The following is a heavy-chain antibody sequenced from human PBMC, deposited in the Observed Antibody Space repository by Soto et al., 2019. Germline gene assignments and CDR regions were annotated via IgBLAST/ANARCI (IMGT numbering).Heavy chain of an antibody. V-gene: IGHV3-72*01. CDR1: GFTFSDHY. CDR3: ARLMGTSFDF. D-gene: IGHD2-8*01. J-gene: IGHJ4*02. Sequence: QAGGSLRLSCAASGFTFSDHYMDWVRQAPGKGLEWVGRARNKVSSYTTAYAASVKGRFTISRDDSKNSLYLQMNSLKTEDTAVYFCARLMGTSFDFWGQGTLVTVSS. CDR2: ARNKVSSYTT.